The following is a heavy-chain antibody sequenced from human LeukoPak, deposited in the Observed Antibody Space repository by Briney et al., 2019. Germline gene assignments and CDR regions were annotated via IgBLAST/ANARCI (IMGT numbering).Heavy chain of an antibody. CDR1: GDSHTKYY. CDR3: APSVRSGGSYYFDY. V-gene: IGHV1-46*01. J-gene: IGHJ4*02. Sequence: ASVKVSCKASGDSHTKYYIHWVRQAPGQGLEWMGIINPSDGSTTYTQKFQGRVTMTTDTSTSTVNMELSSLRSEDTAVYYCAPSVRSGGSYYFDYWGQGTLVTVSS. D-gene: IGHD2-15*01. CDR2: INPSDGST.